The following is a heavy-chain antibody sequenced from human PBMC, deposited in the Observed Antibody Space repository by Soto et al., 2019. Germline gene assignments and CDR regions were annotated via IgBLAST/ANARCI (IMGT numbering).Heavy chain of an antibody. CDR1: GFTFSNAW. CDR2: IKSKTDGGTT. CDR3: TTERYFDWLLYFDY. D-gene: IGHD3-9*01. Sequence: GGSLRLSCAASGFTFSNAWMSWVRQAPGKGLEWVGRIKSKTDGGTTDYATPVKGRFTISRDDSKNTLYLQMNSLKTEDTAVYYCTTERYFDWLLYFDYWGQGTLVTASS. V-gene: IGHV3-15*01. J-gene: IGHJ4*02.